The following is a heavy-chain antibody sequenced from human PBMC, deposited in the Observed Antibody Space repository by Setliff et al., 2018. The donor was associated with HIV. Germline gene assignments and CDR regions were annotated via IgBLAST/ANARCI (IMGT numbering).Heavy chain of an antibody. CDR2: VNPTSGST. J-gene: IGHJ4*02. CDR1: GYTFTNFY. V-gene: IGHV1-46*01. Sequence: ASVKVSCKASGYTFTNFYLHWVRQAPGRGLEWVGIVNPTSGSTTYAQTFQGRVTMTGDTYTSTVYMEVSSLRSEDTAVYYCARGREKQWPVLADCLFDFWGQGTLVTVSS. CDR3: ARGREKQWPVLADCLFDF. D-gene: IGHD6-19*01.